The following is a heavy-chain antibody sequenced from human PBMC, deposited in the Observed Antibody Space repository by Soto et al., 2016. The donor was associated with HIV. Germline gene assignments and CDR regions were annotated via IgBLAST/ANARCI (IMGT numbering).Heavy chain of an antibody. Sequence: EVQLLESGGGLVQPGGSLRLSCAASGFTFSSYAMSWVRQAPGKGLEWVSAISGSGGSTYYADSVKGRFTISRDNSKNTLYLQMNSLRAEDTAVYYCAKSVGFSLQSHSPQAAAEYYFDYWGQGTLVTVSS. D-gene: IGHD6-13*01. CDR3: AKSVGFSLQSHSPQAAAEYYFDY. V-gene: IGHV3-23*01. J-gene: IGHJ4*02. CDR2: ISGSGGST. CDR1: GFTFSSYA.